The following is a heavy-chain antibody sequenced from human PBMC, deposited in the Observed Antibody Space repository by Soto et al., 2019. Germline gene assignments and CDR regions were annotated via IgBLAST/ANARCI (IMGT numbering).Heavy chain of an antibody. V-gene: IGHV3-30-3*01. J-gene: IGHJ4*02. Sequence: GGSRRRSCAASGFTFSTYALHWVREAPGKGLEWVAVIPFDGSNKYYADSVKGRFTISRDNSKNTLFLQMNSLRAEDTAVYYCARVLGGGNWVIDYWGQGTLVTVS. CDR3: ARVLGGGNWVIDY. CDR1: GFTFSTYA. CDR2: IPFDGSNK. D-gene: IGHD2-15*01.